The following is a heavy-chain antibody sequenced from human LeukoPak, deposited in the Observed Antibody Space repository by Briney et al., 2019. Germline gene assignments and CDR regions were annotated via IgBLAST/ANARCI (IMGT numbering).Heavy chain of an antibody. CDR3: ATPEPSGEDWFGH. CDR2: ISGYNANT. CDR1: GYTFTTYG. V-gene: IGHV1-18*01. J-gene: IGHJ5*02. Sequence: ASVKVSCKASGYTFTTYGISWVRQAPGQGLEWLGWISGYNANTTYVQKFQGRVTMTTDTSTNTAYMELTSLRSDDTAVYYCATPEPSGEDWFGHWGQGTLVTVSS. D-gene: IGHD1-14*01.